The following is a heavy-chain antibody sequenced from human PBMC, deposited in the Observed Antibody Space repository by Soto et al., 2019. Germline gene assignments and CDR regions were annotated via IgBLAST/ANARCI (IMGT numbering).Heavy chain of an antibody. CDR3: AKSVKGSSGMRNYGMAV. CDR2: ISYDGSNK. J-gene: IGHJ6*02. V-gene: IGHV3-30*18. Sequence: QVQLVESGGGVVQPGRSLRLSCAASGFTFSSYGMHWVRQAPGKGLEWVAVISYDGSNKYYEDSVKGRFTISRDNSTNTLYRKMNSLRAEDTAVYYCAKSVKGSSGMRNYGMAVWGQGTTVTVSS. D-gene: IGHD6-25*01. CDR1: GFTFSSYG.